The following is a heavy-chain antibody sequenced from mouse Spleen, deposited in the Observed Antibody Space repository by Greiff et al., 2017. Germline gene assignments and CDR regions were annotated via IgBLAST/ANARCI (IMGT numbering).Heavy chain of an antibody. J-gene: IGHJ2*01. CDR1: GYTFTSYW. V-gene: IGHV1-55*01. Sequence: QVQLQQPGAELVKPGASVKMSCKASGYTFTSYWITWVKQRPGQGLEWIGDIYPGSGSTNYNEKFKGKATLTVDTSSSTAYMQLSSLTSEDSAVYYGAREGYYGAYFDYWGQGTTLTVSS. D-gene: IGHD2-13*01. CDR3: AREGYYGAYFDY. CDR2: IYPGSGST.